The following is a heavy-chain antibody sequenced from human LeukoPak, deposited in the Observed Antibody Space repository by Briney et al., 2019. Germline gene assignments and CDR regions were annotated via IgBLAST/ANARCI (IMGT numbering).Heavy chain of an antibody. V-gene: IGHV3-30-3*01. CDR3: ARPYYVAANYYFDY. D-gene: IGHD1-26*01. Sequence: GGSLRLSCAASGFTFSSYAMHWVRQAPGKGLEWVAVISYDGSNKYYADSVKGRFTISRDNAKNSLYLQMNSLRAEDTAIYYCARPYYVAANYYFDYWGQGTLVTVSS. CDR2: ISYDGSNK. CDR1: GFTFSSYA. J-gene: IGHJ4*02.